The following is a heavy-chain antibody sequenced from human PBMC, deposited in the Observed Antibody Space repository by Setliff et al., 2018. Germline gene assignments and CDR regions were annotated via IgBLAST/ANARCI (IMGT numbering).Heavy chain of an antibody. CDR3: AREGFYCTNGVCYRPFDY. Sequence: KTSETLSLTCTVSGDSIINYYWSWIRQPPGKGLEWIGDIYSSRNTNYNPSLKSRVTISVDTSKNQSSLNLTSVTAADTAVYYCAREGFYCTNGVCYRPFDYWGQGTLVTVSS. V-gene: IGHV4-4*08. CDR1: GDSIINYY. CDR2: IYSSRNT. D-gene: IGHD2-8*01. J-gene: IGHJ4*02.